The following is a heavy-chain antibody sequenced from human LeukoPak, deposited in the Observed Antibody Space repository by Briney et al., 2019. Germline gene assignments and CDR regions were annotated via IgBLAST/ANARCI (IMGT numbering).Heavy chain of an antibody. Sequence: GGSLRLSCAASGFTVSSNYMSWVRQAPGKGLEWVSVIYSGGSTYYADSVKGRFTISRHNSKNTLYLQMNSLRAEDTAVYYCARESRYTSGWAFDYWGQGTLVTVSS. D-gene: IGHD6-19*01. V-gene: IGHV3-53*04. CDR2: IYSGGST. CDR1: GFTVSSNY. CDR3: ARESRYTSGWAFDY. J-gene: IGHJ4*02.